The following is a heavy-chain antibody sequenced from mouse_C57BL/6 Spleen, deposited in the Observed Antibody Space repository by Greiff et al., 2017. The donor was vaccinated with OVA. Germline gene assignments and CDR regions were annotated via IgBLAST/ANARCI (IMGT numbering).Heavy chain of an antibody. D-gene: IGHD4-1*01. CDR1: GFTFSDYY. CDR3: ARKANWERYLDC. CDR2: ISNGGGIT. J-gene: IGHJ2*01. Sequence: EVKLVESGGGLVQPGGSLKLSCAASGFTFSDYYMYWVRQTPEKRLEWVAYISNGGGITYYPDTVKGRFTISRDNAKNALYLQMSRLKAEDTAMYYGARKANWERYLDCWGQGTTLTVAS. V-gene: IGHV5-12*01.